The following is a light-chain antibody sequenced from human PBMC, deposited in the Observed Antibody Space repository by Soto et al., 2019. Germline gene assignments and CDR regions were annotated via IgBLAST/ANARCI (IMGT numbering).Light chain of an antibody. CDR3: PQYGSSART. CDR2: GAS. J-gene: IGKJ1*01. Sequence: EIVLTQSPGTLSLSPGERATLSCSASQSVSSSYLAWYQQKPGQAPRLLIYGASSRATGIPDRFNGSGSGTDFTLTISKLEHEDFPPNYYPQYGSSARTFRQGTKVDIK. V-gene: IGKV3-20*01. CDR1: QSVSSSY.